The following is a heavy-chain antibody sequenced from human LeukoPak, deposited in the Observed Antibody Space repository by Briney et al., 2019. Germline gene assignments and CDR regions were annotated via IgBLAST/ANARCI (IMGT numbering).Heavy chain of an antibody. CDR2: IAPSDSYT. CDR3: ASTRYGGSGYYYLFGDYFDY. D-gene: IGHD3-22*01. V-gene: IGHV5-10-1*01. J-gene: IGHJ4*02. Sequence: GESLKISCKGSGYSFTSYWISWVRQMPGKVLEWMGSIAPSDSYTNYSPSFQGHVTISADKSISTAYLQWSSLKASDTAMYYCASTRYGGSGYYYLFGDYFDYWGQGTLVTVSS. CDR1: GYSFTSYW.